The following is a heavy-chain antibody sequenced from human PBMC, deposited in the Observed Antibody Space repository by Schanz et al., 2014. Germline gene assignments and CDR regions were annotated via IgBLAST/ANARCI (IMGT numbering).Heavy chain of an antibody. CDR2: ISVYNHNK. CDR3: AREQIMAAAGLVDY. CDR1: GYIFINSG. Sequence: QVQLVQSGAEVKKPGATVKVSCKASGYIFINSGISWVRQAPGQGLEWMGWISVYNHNKEYDQKFQGRVTMTTDTSTSTAYMELRSLRSEDTAVYYCAREQIMAAAGLVDYWGHGTLVTVSS. V-gene: IGHV1-18*01. D-gene: IGHD6-13*01. J-gene: IGHJ4*01.